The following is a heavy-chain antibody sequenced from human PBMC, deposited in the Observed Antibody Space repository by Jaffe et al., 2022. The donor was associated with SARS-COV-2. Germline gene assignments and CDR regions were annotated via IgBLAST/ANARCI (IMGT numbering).Heavy chain of an antibody. J-gene: IGHJ4*02. CDR3: AIISKSYSYDSAGSY. CDR2: ITSTGGTT. D-gene: IGHD3-22*01. Sequence: EVQLLESGGDLVQPGGSLRLSCAASGFTFSSYGMTWVRQAPGKGLEWVSTITSTGGTTYYADSVKGRFTISRDNSKNTLYLQMNSLRAEDTAKYYCAIISKSYSYDSAGSYWGQGTLVTVSS. CDR1: GFTFSSYG. V-gene: IGHV3-23*01.